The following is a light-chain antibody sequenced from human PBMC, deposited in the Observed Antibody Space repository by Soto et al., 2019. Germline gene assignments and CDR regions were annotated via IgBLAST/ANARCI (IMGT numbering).Light chain of an antibody. CDR1: NSNIGGHT. CDR3: SLYISGSTYV. CDR2: EVN. J-gene: IGLJ1*01. V-gene: IGLV1-44*01. Sequence: QSVLTQPPSASATPGQRVVISCSGSNSNIGGHTVNWYRQVPGTAPKLIMYEVNTRPSGVPDRFSGSKFGSTASLTISGLQAEDEADYYCSLYISGSTYVFGTGTKLTVL.